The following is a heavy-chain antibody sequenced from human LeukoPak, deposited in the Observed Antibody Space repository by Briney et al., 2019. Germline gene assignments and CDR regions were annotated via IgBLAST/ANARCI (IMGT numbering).Heavy chain of an antibody. CDR2: MNPNSGNT. CDR3: ARGLFLGVVVAATHYYYYMDV. CDR1: GYTFTSYD. Sequence: ASVKVSCKASGYTFTSYDINWVRQATGQGLERMGWMNPNSGNTGYAQKFQGRVTITRNTSISTAYMELSSLRSEDTAVYYCARGLFLGVVVAATHYYYYMDVWGKGTTVTVSS. D-gene: IGHD2-15*01. J-gene: IGHJ6*03. V-gene: IGHV1-8*03.